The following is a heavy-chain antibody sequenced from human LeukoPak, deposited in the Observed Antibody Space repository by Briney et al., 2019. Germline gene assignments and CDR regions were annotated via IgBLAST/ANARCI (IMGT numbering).Heavy chain of an antibody. CDR3: ARGPNYVWGSYQYSDY. CDR1: SGSINRGDYY. CDR2: IYYSGST. J-gene: IGHJ4*02. D-gene: IGHD3-16*02. V-gene: IGHV4-30-4*01. Sequence: PSETLSLTCTVSSGSINRGDYYWSWIRQPPGKGLEWIGYIYYSGSTSYNPSLKGRVLISVDTSRNQFSLRVSSVTAADTAMYFCARGPNYVWGSYQYSDYWGQGTLVTVSS.